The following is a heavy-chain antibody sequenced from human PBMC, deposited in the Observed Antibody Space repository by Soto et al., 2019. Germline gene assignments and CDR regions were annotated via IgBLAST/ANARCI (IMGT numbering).Heavy chain of an antibody. CDR3: ARAPSGSYPEFDY. CDR2: ITYDGSNQ. D-gene: IGHD1-26*01. J-gene: IGHJ4*02. V-gene: IGHV3-30-3*01. Sequence: GGSLRLSCAASGFIFSSYTMHWVRQAPGKGLEWVGVITYDGSNQYYADSVKVRFTNSRDNSRNMLFLQMNSLRPDDTAVYYCARAPSGSYPEFDYWGQGTLVTVSS. CDR1: GFIFSSYT.